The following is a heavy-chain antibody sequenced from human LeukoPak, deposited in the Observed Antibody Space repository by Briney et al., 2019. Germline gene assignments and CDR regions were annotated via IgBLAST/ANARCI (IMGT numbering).Heavy chain of an antibody. Sequence: SETLSLTCTVSGGSISSSSYYWGWIRQPPGKGLEWIGEINHSGSTNYNPSLKSRVTISVDTSKNQFSLKLSSVTAADTAVYYCARVSKTFAGIRGLNWFDPWGQGTLVTVSS. J-gene: IGHJ5*02. V-gene: IGHV4-39*07. CDR3: ARVSKTFAGIRGLNWFDP. CDR2: INHSGST. CDR1: GGSISSSSYY. D-gene: IGHD1-14*01.